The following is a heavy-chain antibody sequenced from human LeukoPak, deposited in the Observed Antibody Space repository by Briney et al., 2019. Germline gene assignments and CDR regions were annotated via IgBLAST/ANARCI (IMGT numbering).Heavy chain of an antibody. D-gene: IGHD2-15*01. CDR3: AKSLMRVVVVLDV. J-gene: IGHJ6*02. Sequence: GRSLRLSCAASGFTFDDYAMYWVRQAPGKGLEGVSGISWNSGSIGYADSVKGRFTISRDNAKNSLYLQMNSLRAEDTALYYCAKSLMRVVVVLDVWGQGTTVTASS. V-gene: IGHV3-9*01. CDR1: GFTFDDYA. CDR2: ISWNSGSI.